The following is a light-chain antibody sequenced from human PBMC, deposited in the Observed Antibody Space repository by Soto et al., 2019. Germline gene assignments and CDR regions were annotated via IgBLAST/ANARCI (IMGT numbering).Light chain of an antibody. CDR3: SSYTSSSTLVV. CDR1: SSDVGGYNY. V-gene: IGLV2-14*01. J-gene: IGLJ2*01. CDR2: DVS. Sequence: QSALTQPASVSGSPGQSITISCTGTSSDVGGYNYVSWYQQHPGKAPKLMIYDVSNRPSGVSNRFSGSKSGNTASLTISGLQAEYDADYYSSSYTSSSTLVVFGGGTKLTVL.